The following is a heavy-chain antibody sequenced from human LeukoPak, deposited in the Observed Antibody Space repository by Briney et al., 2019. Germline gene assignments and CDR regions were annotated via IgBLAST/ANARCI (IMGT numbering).Heavy chain of an antibody. CDR1: GYTFTTYY. CDR2: ISPSGGST. Sequence: ASVKVSCKASGYTFTTYYLHWVRQAPGQGLEWMGIISPSGGSTTYAQKFQGRVTMTRDTSTSTVYMDLSSLRSEDTAVYYCARGGVYDRSGYSDYWGQGTLVTVSS. V-gene: IGHV1-46*01. CDR3: ARGGVYDRSGYSDY. J-gene: IGHJ4*02. D-gene: IGHD3-22*01.